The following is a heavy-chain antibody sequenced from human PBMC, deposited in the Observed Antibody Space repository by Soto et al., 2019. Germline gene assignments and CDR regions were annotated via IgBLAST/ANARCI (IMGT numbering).Heavy chain of an antibody. J-gene: IGHJ4*02. V-gene: IGHV4-39*07. CDR3: ARVYSGSYSDS. CDR2: IYYSGST. D-gene: IGHD1-26*01. CDR1: SGSISSSIYH. Sequence: SETLSLTCTVSSGSISSSIYHWGWIRQPPGKGLEWIGNIYYSGSTYYNPSLKSRIAISVDTSKNQFSLKLSSVTAADTAVYYCARVYSGSYSDSWGQGTLVTVSS.